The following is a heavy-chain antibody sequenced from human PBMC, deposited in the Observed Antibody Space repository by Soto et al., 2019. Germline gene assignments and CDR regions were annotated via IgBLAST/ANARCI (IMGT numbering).Heavy chain of an antibody. Sequence: PGGSLRLSGAASGFTFSIYGMHWVRQAPGKGLGWVGVIWSGGGSENYADSVKGRFTISRGNSKNMLYLQRNSLRAEDTAVYYCARGPGTSHFDHWGQRSRVPVPS. V-gene: IGHV3-33*01. CDR2: IWSGGGSE. J-gene: IGHJ4*02. D-gene: IGHD2-2*01. CDR3: ARGPGTSHFDH. CDR1: GFTFSIYG.